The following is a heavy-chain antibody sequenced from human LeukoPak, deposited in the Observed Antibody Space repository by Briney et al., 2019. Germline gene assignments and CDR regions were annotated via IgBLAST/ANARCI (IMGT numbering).Heavy chain of an antibody. CDR1: GGSISSYY. CDR3: ARDASRIAVAGPLDYFDY. Sequence: SETLSLTCTVSGGSISSYYWSWIRQPAGKGLEWIGRIYTSGSTNYNPSLKSRVTMSVDTSKNQFSLKLSSVTAADTAVYYCARDASRIAVAGPLDYFDYWGQGTLVTVSS. D-gene: IGHD6-19*01. J-gene: IGHJ4*02. CDR2: IYTSGST. V-gene: IGHV4-4*07.